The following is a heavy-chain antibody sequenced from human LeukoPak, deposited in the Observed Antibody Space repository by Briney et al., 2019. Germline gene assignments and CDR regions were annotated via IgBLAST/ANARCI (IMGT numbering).Heavy chain of an antibody. Sequence: ASVKVSCKASGGTFSSYAISWVRQAPGQGLEWMGGIIPIFGTANYAQKFQGRVTITADESTSTAYMELRSLRSEDTAVYYCARVRDGYGSLDAFDIWGQGTMVTVSS. D-gene: IGHD5-24*01. J-gene: IGHJ3*02. V-gene: IGHV1-69*13. CDR3: ARVRDGYGSLDAFDI. CDR2: IIPIFGTA. CDR1: GGTFSSYA.